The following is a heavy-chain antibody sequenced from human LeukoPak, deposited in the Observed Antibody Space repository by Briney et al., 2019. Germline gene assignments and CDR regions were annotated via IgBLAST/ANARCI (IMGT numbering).Heavy chain of an antibody. J-gene: IGHJ2*01. CDR2: MNPNSGNT. CDR1: GYTFTSYD. CDR3: ARDRGEYCGGDCYDWYFDL. V-gene: IGHV1-8*01. Sequence: GASVKVSCKASGYTFTSYDINWVRQATGQGLEWMGWMNPNSGNTGYAQKFQGRVTMTRNTSISTAYMELSSLRSEDTAVYYCARDRGEYCGGDCYDWYFDLWGRGTLVTVSS. D-gene: IGHD2-21*02.